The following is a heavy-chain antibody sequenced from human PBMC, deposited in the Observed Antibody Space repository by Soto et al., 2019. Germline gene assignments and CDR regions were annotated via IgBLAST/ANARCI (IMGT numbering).Heavy chain of an antibody. CDR2: ISGSGGST. Sequence: GGSLRLSCAASGFTFSSYAMSWVRQAPGKGLEWVSAISGSGGSTYYADSVKGRFTISRDNSKNTLYLQMNSLRAEDTAVYYCAKVAYCGGDCYPYYFDYWGQGTLVTVSS. J-gene: IGHJ4*02. D-gene: IGHD2-21*02. CDR1: GFTFSSYA. CDR3: AKVAYCGGDCYPYYFDY. V-gene: IGHV3-23*01.